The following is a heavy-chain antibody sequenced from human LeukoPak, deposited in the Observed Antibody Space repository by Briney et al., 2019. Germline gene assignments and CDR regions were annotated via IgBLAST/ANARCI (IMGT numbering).Heavy chain of an antibody. CDR2: IIPIFGTA. CDR3: ATNASGYYYYYMDV. V-gene: IGHV1-69*05. J-gene: IGHJ6*03. Sequence: GSSVKVSCKASGGTFSSYAISRVRQAPGQGLEWMGGIIPIFGTANYAQKFQGRVTITTDESTSTAYMELSSLRSEDTAVYYCATNASGYYYYYMDVWGKGTTVTVSS. CDR1: GGTFSSYA.